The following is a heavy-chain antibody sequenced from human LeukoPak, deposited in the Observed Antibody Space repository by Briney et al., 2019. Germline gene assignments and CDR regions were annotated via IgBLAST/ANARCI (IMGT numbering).Heavy chain of an antibody. J-gene: IGHJ4*02. D-gene: IGHD2-2*01. CDR1: GDSVSSNSAA. Sequence: SQTLSLTCAISGDSVSSNSAAWHWIRQSPSRGLEWLGRTYYRSKWYNDYAVSATSRITINPDTSKNQFSLQLNSVIPEDTAVYYCARAGYQLLLDSWGQGTLVTVSS. CDR3: ARAGYQLLLDS. CDR2: TYYRSKWYN. V-gene: IGHV6-1*01.